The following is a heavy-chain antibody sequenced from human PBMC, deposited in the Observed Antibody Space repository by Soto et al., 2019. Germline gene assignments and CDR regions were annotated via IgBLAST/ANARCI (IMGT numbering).Heavy chain of an antibody. D-gene: IGHD3-22*01. Sequence: GASVKVSCKASGYTFTGYYMHWVRQAPGQGLEWMGWINPNSGGTNYAQKFQGRVTMTRDTSIGTAYMELRSLRSDDTAVYHCARDIDSSGYYSYDYWGQGTLVTVSS. CDR3: ARDIDSSGYYSYDY. J-gene: IGHJ4*02. CDR1: GYTFTGYY. V-gene: IGHV1-2*02. CDR2: INPNSGGT.